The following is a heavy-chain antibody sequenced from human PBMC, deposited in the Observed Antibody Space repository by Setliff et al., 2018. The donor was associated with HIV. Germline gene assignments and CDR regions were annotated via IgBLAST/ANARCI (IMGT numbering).Heavy chain of an antibody. Sequence: GGSLRLSCAASGFTFSSYEMNWVRQAPGKGLEWVSYISSSDSITYYADSVKGRFTISRDNAKNSLYLQMNSLRDEDTAVYYCASGGWPYYYYGMDVWGQGTSVTVSS. CDR1: GFTFSSYE. CDR3: ASGGWPYYYYGMDV. J-gene: IGHJ6*02. CDR2: ISSSDSIT. V-gene: IGHV3-48*03. D-gene: IGHD6-19*01.